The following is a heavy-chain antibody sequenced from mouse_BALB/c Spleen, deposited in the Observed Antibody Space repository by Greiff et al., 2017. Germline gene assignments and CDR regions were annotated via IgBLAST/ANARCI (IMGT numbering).Heavy chain of an antibody. J-gene: IGHJ4*01. CDR1: GFTFSSYA. CDR2: ISSGGST. Sequence: EVKLMESGGGLVKPGGSLKLSCAASGFTFSSYAMSWVRQTPEKRLEWVASISSGGSTYYPDSVKGRFTISRDDARNILYLQMSSLRSEDTAMYYCARGGAYGNYVEAMDYWGQGTSVTVSS. D-gene: IGHD2-1*01. V-gene: IGHV5-6-5*01. CDR3: ARGGAYGNYVEAMDY.